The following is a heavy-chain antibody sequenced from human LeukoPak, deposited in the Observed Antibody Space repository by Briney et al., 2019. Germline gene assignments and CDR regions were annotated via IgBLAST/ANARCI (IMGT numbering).Heavy chain of an antibody. V-gene: IGHV3-21*01. CDR3: ALGGGYGYGSIDY. CDR1: GFTFSSYS. J-gene: IGHJ4*02. Sequence: GGSLRLSCAASGFTFSSYSMNWGRQAPGEGLQWVSSISSSSSYIYYADSVKGRFTISRDNAKNSLYLQMNSLRAEDTAVYYCALGGGYGYGSIDYWGQGTLVTVSS. D-gene: IGHD5-18*01. CDR2: ISSSSSYI.